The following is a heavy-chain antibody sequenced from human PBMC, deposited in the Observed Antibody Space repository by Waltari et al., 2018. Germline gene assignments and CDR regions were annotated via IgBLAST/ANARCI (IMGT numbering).Heavy chain of an antibody. CDR2: IYYSGRT. J-gene: IGHJ4*02. CDR3: ARRANGGTIDY. CDR1: GGSISSSSYY. V-gene: IGHV4-39*01. Sequence: QLQLQESGPGLVKPSETLSLTCTVSGGSISSSSYYWGWIRQPPGKGLEWIGSIYYSGRTYYNPSLKSRVTISVDTSKNQFSLKRSSVTAADTAVYYCARRANGGTIDYWGQGTLVTVSS. D-gene: IGHD2-15*01.